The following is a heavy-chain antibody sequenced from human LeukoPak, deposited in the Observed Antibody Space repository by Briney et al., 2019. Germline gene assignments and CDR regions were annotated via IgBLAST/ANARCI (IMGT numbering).Heavy chain of an antibody. CDR3: ARDKSLADPYLFDY. Sequence: ASVKVSCKASGYTFTGYYIHWVRQAPGQGLEWMGWINPNSGGANYAQKFQGRVTLTRDTPISAAYMDLHSLRSDDTAVYFCARDKSLADPYLFDYWGQGTLVTVSS. J-gene: IGHJ4*02. D-gene: IGHD2-2*01. CDR2: INPNSGGA. V-gene: IGHV1-2*02. CDR1: GYTFTGYY.